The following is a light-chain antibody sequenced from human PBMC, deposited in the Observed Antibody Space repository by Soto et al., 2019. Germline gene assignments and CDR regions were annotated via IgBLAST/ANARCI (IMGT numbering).Light chain of an antibody. J-gene: IGKJ3*01. V-gene: IGKV3-20*01. CDR3: QQYSTSFT. Sequence: IVLTQSPGTLSLSPGARATLSCGASQSVAGNYLAWYQQKPGQAPRLLIYGATTRASGIPDRFSGSGSGTDFTLTISRLEPEDCAVYYCQQYSTSFTFGPGTTVDI. CDR2: GAT. CDR1: QSVAGNY.